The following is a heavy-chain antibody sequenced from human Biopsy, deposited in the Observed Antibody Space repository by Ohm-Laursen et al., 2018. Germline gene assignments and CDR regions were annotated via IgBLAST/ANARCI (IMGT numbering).Heavy chain of an antibody. CDR2: IYTGGTT. CDR1: GFPFSDYW. J-gene: IGHJ4*02. D-gene: IGHD2-8*01. V-gene: IGHV3-66*04. Sequence: GSLRLSCSASGFPFSDYWMTWVRQAPGKGLEWVSVIYTGGTTHYADSVRGRFTISRDNSKNTLYLQMNSLRAEDTAVYYCARHHCTNGVCLGVYFDYWGQGTLVTVSS. CDR3: ARHHCTNGVCLGVYFDY.